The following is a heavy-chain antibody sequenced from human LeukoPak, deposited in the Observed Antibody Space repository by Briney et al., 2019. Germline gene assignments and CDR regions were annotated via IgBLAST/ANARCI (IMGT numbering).Heavy chain of an antibody. J-gene: IGHJ4*02. CDR2: IYYRGTT. V-gene: IGHV4-39*07. D-gene: IGHD1-26*01. CDR1: GDSISSNGYY. Sequence: SETLSLTCTVSGDSISSNGYYWGWIRQTSGKGLEWIGSIYYRGTTYFNPSLKSRVTISVDTSRNQFSLKVTSVTAADTAVYYCARDVRSGSYLGVWGKGTLVTVSS. CDR3: ARDVRSGSYLGV.